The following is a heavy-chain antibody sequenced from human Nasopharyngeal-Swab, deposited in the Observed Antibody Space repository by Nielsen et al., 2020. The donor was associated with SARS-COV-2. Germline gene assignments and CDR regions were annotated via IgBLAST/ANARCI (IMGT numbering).Heavy chain of an antibody. CDR1: GGSISSYY. Sequence: SETLSLTCTVSGGSISSYYWSWIRQPPGKGLEWIGYIYYSGSTNYNPSLKSRVTISVDTSKNQFSLKLSSVTAADTAVYYCARLPMVRGVSYYYYGMDVWGQGTTVTVSS. CDR3: ARLPMVRGVSYYYYGMDV. D-gene: IGHD3-10*01. CDR2: IYYSGST. V-gene: IGHV4-59*08. J-gene: IGHJ6*02.